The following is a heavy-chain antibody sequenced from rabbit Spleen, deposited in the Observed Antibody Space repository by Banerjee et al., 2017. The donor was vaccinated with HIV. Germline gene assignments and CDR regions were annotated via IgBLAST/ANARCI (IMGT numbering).Heavy chain of an antibody. V-gene: IGHV1S40*01. CDR3: ARGAWSNDCMNL. Sequence: QSLEESGGDLVKPGASLTPTCTASGFTLSSYYMCWVRQAPGKGLEWIACIDAGSYGSTYYASWAKGRFTISKTSSTTVSLQMTSLTAADTATYFCARGAWSNDCMNLWGPGTLVTVS. CDR1: GFTLSSYY. CDR2: IDAGSYGST. D-gene: IGHD2-1*01. J-gene: IGHJ4*01.